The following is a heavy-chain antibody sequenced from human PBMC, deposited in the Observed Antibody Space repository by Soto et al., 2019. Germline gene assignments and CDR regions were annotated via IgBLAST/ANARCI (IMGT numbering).Heavy chain of an antibody. CDR2: ISSSSSYI. CDR1: GFTFSSYS. J-gene: IGHJ4*02. Sequence: GGSLRLSCAASGFTFSSYSMNWVRQAPGKGLEWVSSISSSSSYIYYADSVKGRFTISRDNAKNSLYLQMNSLRAEDTAVYYCAREGQVAAAGTSDYWDQGTLVTVSS. CDR3: AREGQVAAAGTSDY. D-gene: IGHD6-13*01. V-gene: IGHV3-21*01.